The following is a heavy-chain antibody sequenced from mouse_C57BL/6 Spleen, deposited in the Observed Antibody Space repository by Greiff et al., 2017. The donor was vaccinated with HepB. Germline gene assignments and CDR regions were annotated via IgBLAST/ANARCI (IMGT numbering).Heavy chain of an antibody. D-gene: IGHD2-1*01. J-gene: IGHJ3*01. V-gene: IGHV1-50*01. Sequence: QVQLQQPGAELVKPGASVKLSCKASGYTFTSYWMQWVKQRPGQGLEWIGEIDPSDSYTNYNQKFKGKATLTVDTSSSTADMQLSSLTSEDSAVYYCAGGNQAWFAYWGQGTLVTVSA. CDR1: GYTFTSYW. CDR2: IDPSDSYT. CDR3: AGGNQAWFAY.